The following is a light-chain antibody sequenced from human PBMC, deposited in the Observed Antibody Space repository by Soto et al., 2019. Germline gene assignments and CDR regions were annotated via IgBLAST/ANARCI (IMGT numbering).Light chain of an antibody. CDR3: XQRXNXRIT. Sequence: EIVLTQSPATLSLSPGERATLSCRASQRVSSYLAWYQQKPGQAPRLLIYDASNRATGIPARFSGSESGTDFTLTISSLEPEDXAXXXXXQRXNXRITFGHGPLLQMK. V-gene: IGKV3-11*01. CDR2: DAS. CDR1: QRVSSY. J-gene: IGKJ5*01.